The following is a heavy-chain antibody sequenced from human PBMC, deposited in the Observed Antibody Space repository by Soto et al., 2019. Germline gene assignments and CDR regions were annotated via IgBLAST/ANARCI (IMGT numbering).Heavy chain of an antibody. J-gene: IGHJ4*02. CDR1: GFTFDDYA. D-gene: IGHD6-19*01. Sequence: GGSLRLSCAASGFTFDDYAMHWVRQAPGKGLEWVSGISWNSGSIGYADSVKGRFTISRDNAKNSLYLQMNSLRAEDTALYYCAKAPHPSGWYLVDYWGQGTLVTVSS. CDR3: AKAPHPSGWYLVDY. V-gene: IGHV3-9*01. CDR2: ISWNSGSI.